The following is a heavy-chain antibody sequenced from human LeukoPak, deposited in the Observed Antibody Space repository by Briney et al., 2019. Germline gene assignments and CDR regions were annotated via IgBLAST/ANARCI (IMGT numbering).Heavy chain of an antibody. D-gene: IGHD3-10*01. CDR3: ASASHGSGSYYRTN. CDR1: GFTFSSYA. Sequence: GGSLRLSCAASGFTFSSYAVRRVRQAPGKGLEWVAVISYDGSNKYYADSVKGRFTISRDNSKNTLYLQMNSLRAEDTAVYYCASASHGSGSYYRTNWGQGTLVTVSS. V-gene: IGHV3-30*04. J-gene: IGHJ4*02. CDR2: ISYDGSNK.